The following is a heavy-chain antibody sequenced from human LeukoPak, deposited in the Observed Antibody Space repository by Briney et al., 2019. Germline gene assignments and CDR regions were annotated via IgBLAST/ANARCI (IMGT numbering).Heavy chain of an antibody. Sequence: SETLSLTCTVSGYSISSGYYWGWIRQPPGKGLEWIGSIYHSGSTYYNPSLKSRVTISVDTSKNQFSLKLSSVTAADTAVYYCARDPGAAMDVWGKGTTVTVSS. D-gene: IGHD3-10*01. CDR1: GYSISSGYY. V-gene: IGHV4-38-2*02. CDR2: IYHSGST. J-gene: IGHJ6*03. CDR3: ARDPGAAMDV.